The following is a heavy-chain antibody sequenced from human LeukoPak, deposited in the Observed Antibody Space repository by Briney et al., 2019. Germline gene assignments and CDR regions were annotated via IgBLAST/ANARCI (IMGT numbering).Heavy chain of an antibody. CDR2: ISGSGGST. D-gene: IGHD2-15*01. CDR1: GFTFSSYA. V-gene: IGHV3-23*01. CDR3: AKVLGKYVYCSGGSCPFFDY. Sequence: GGSLRLSCAASGFTFSSYAMSWVRQAPGKGLEWVSAISGSGGSTYYADSVKGRFTISRDNSKNTLYLQMNSLRAEDTAVYYCAKVLGKYVYCSGGSCPFFDYWGQGTLVTVSS. J-gene: IGHJ4*02.